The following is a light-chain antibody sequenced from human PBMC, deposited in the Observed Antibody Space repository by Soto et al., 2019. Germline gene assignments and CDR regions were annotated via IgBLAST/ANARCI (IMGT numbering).Light chain of an antibody. J-gene: IGKJ3*01. V-gene: IGKV3-20*01. Sequence: EVVLTQSPDTLSLSLGERATLSCRASQSLRSNSLAWYQQKPGQAPRLLISGVSSRAAGIPDRFSGSGSGTDFTLTISRLEPEDFAVYYCQQYGSSPPFTFGPGTKVDIK. CDR3: QQYGSSPPFT. CDR1: QSLRSNS. CDR2: GVS.